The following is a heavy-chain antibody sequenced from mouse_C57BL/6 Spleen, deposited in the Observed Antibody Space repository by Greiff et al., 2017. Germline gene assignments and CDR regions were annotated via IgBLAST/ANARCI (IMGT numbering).Heavy chain of an antibody. CDR3: ARMYLGIGYAMDY. V-gene: IGHV1-39*01. CDR2: INPNYGTT. Sequence: VQLKESGPELVKPGASVKISCKASGYSFTDYNMNWVKQSNGKSLEWIGVINPNYGTTSYNQKFKGKATLTVDQSSSTAYMQLNSLTSEDSAVYYCARMYLGIGYAMDYWGKGTSVTVSS. D-gene: IGHD2-14*01. J-gene: IGHJ4*01. CDR1: GYSFTDYN.